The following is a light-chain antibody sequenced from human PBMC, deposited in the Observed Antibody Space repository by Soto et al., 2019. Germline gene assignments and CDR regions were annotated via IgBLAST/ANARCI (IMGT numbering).Light chain of an antibody. CDR2: DAS. CDR1: QSIRNY. J-gene: IGKJ4*01. Sequence: EIVLTQSPATLSLSPGERATLYCRASQSIRNYLAWYQQKACQAPRLLLYDASNRATGIPARFSGSGSGTDFTLTIYSLEPEDFAVYYCQQRSNWPQVTFGGGTKVEIK. CDR3: QQRSNWPQVT. V-gene: IGKV3-11*01.